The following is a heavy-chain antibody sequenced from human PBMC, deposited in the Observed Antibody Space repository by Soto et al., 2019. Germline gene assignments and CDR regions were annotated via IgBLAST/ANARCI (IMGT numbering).Heavy chain of an antibody. CDR1: GYTFTMYG. CDR3: ARRTLGSAIGVGDY. D-gene: IGHD7-27*01. V-gene: IGHV1-18*01. J-gene: IGHJ4*02. Sequence: QVQLVQSGAEVKKPGASVKVSCKTSGYTFTMYGISWVRQAPGQGLEWLGWITADNGDTKYAQKVQDRVTMTMDTSTTTVYMEMRSLTSDATAVYYCARRTLGSAIGVGDYWGQGTLVTVSS. CDR2: ITADNGDT.